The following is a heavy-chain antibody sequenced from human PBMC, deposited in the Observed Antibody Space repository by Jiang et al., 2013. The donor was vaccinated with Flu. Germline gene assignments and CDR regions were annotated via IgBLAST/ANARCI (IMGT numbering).Heavy chain of an antibody. D-gene: IGHD6-13*01. J-gene: IGHJ4*02. CDR3: ARRGVVAAAGFDY. CDR1: GYTFSNYG. Sequence: ASVKVSCKASGYTFSNYGFSWVRQAPGQGLEWMGWISAYNGNXNYAQNLQGRVTMTTDTSTSTVYMELRSLRSDDTAVYYCARRGVVAAAGFDYWGQGTLVTVSS. V-gene: IGHV1-18*01. CDR2: ISAYNGNX.